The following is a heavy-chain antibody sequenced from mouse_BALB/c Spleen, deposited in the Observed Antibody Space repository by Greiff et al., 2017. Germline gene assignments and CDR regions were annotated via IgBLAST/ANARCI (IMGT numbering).Heavy chain of an antibody. CDR1: GYTFTSYW. J-gene: IGHJ4*01. V-gene: IGHV1-7*01. Sequence: VQLQQSGAELAKPGASVKMSCKASGYTFTSYWMHWVKQRPGQGLEWIGYINPSTGYTEYNQKFKDKATLTADKSSSTAYMQLSSLTSEDSAVYYCARLGLHYYAMDYWGQGTSVTVSS. D-gene: IGHD2-2*01. CDR2: INPSTGYT. CDR3: ARLGLHYYAMDY.